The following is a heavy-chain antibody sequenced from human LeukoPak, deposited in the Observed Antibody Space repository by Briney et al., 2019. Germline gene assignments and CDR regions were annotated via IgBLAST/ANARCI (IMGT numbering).Heavy chain of an antibody. Sequence: PSQTLSLTCAVSGGSISSGGYSWSWIRQPPGKGLEWIGYIYHSGSTYYNPSLKSRVTISADRSKNQFSLKLSSVTAADTAVYYCARSYGSGTDAFDIWGQGTMVTVSS. CDR3: ARSYGSGTDAFDI. V-gene: IGHV4-30-2*01. D-gene: IGHD3-10*01. J-gene: IGHJ3*02. CDR1: GGSISSGGYS. CDR2: IYHSGST.